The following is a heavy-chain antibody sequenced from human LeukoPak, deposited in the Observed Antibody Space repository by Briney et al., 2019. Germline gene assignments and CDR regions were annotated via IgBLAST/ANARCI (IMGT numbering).Heavy chain of an antibody. J-gene: IGHJ4*02. V-gene: IGHV3-30*18. CDR3: AKLGMITFGGVIVSAHTDASHTNDY. CDR1: GFTFSSYG. Sequence: QSGGALRLSCAASGFTFSSYGMHWVRQAPGEGLEWVAVISYDGSNKYYADSVKGRFTISRDNSKNTLYLQMNSLRAEDTAVYYCAKLGMITFGGVIVSAHTDASHTNDYWGQGTLVTVSS. CDR2: ISYDGSNK. D-gene: IGHD3-16*02.